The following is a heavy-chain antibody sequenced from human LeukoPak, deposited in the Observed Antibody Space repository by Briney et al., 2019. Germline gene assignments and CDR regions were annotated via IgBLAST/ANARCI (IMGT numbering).Heavy chain of an antibody. Sequence: GGSLRLSCAASGFTFSSYAMSWVRQAQGKGLEWVSAISGSGGHTYYADSVKGRFTISRDNSKNTLYLQMNILRAEDTAVYYCAKDLPPYQLLYVDVRPWFDPWGQGTLVTVSS. CDR1: GFTFSSYA. J-gene: IGHJ5*02. V-gene: IGHV3-23*01. CDR2: ISGSGGHT. CDR3: AKDLPPYQLLYVDVRPWFDP. D-gene: IGHD2-2*02.